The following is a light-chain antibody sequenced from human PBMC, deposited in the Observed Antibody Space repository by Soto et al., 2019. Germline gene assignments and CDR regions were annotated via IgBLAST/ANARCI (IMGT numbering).Light chain of an antibody. J-gene: IGKJ5*01. V-gene: IGKV3-15*01. CDR1: QSVNSN. Sequence: EIVMTQSPATLSVSPGERATLSCRASQSVNSNLAWYQQKPGQAPRLLVLGASTRATGIPARFSGSGSGTEFTLSLSSLESEDFAVYYCKQYKEWPPFTFA. CDR2: GAS. CDR3: KQYKEWPPFT.